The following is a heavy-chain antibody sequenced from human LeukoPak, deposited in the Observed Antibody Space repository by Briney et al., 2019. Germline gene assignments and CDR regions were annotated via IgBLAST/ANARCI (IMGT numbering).Heavy chain of an antibody. CDR3: ARGLTFETGDFDH. CDR1: GGSISSYY. J-gene: IGHJ4*02. D-gene: IGHD7-27*01. Sequence: SETLSLTCTVSGGSISSYYWSWIRQPPGKGLEWIGYIYYSGSTNYNPSLKSRVTISVDTSKNQFSLKLSSVTAADTAVYYCARGLTFETGDFDHWGQGTLVTVSS. CDR2: IYYSGST. V-gene: IGHV4-59*08.